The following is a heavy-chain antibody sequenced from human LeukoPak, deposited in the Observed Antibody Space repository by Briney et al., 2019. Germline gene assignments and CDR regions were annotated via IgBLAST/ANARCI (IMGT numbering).Heavy chain of an antibody. CDR3: ARDWTHFDY. J-gene: IGHJ4*02. Sequence: PGGSLRLSCAASGFTFSSYAMHWVRQAPGKGLEWVAVISYDGSNKYYADSVKGRFTISRDNSKNTLYLQMNSLRAEDTAVYYCARDWTHFDYWGQGTLVTLSS. CDR1: GFTFSSYA. CDR2: ISYDGSNK. V-gene: IGHV3-30*04. D-gene: IGHD3/OR15-3a*01.